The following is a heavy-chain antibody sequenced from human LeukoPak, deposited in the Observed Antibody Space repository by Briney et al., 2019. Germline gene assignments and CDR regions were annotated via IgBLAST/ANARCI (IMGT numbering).Heavy chain of an antibody. D-gene: IGHD3-10*01. CDR1: GFIFSNYG. J-gene: IGHJ6*03. V-gene: IGHV3-30*02. CDR3: ARGLPDYYGSGTYYTVYYYYMDV. CDR2: MRYDGSNK. Sequence: GGSLRLSCAASGFIFSNYGMHWVRQAPGKGLEWVAFMRYDGSNKYYADSVKGRFTISRDNSKNTLYLQMNSLRAEDTAVYYCARGLPDYYGSGTYYTVYYYYMDVWGKGTTVTISS.